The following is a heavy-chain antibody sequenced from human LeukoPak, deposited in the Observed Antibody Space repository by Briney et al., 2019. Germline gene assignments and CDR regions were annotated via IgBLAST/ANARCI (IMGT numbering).Heavy chain of an antibody. V-gene: IGHV3-23*01. D-gene: IGHD2-15*01. Sequence: GGSLRLSCAASGFTFNNYAISWVRQAPGKGLEWVSVISGGGDTTYYAASVKRRFTISRDNSKNTLYLQMNSLGAEDTAVYYCAKGDSNSCYSPVDYWGQGTLVTVSS. CDR2: ISGGGDTT. CDR1: GFTFNNYA. CDR3: AKGDSNSCYSPVDY. J-gene: IGHJ4*02.